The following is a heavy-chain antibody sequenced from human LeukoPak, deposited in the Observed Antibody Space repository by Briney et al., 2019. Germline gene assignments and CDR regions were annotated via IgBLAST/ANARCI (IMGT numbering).Heavy chain of an antibody. CDR2: ISAYNGNT. V-gene: IGHV1-18*01. Sequence: ASVKVSCTASGYTFTSYGISWVRQAPGQGLEWMGWISAYNGNTNYAQKFQGRVTITADKSTSTAYMELSSLRSEDTAVYYCARSSIIAAAGPYYFDYWGQGTLVTVSS. J-gene: IGHJ4*02. D-gene: IGHD6-13*01. CDR3: ARSSIIAAAGPYYFDY. CDR1: GYTFTSYG.